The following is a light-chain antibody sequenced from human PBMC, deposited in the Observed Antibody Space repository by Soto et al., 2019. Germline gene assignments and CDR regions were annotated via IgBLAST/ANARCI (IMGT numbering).Light chain of an antibody. J-gene: IGLJ3*02. Sequence: QSALTQPASVSGSPGQSITISCTATASDVGDYNYVSWFQRYPGKAPKLMIYDVSNRPSGVSNRFSGSKSGNTASLTISGLQAEDEADYYCSSYTSTRTHVMFGGGTKLTVL. CDR1: ASDVGDYNY. CDR3: SSYTSTRTHVM. V-gene: IGLV2-14*01. CDR2: DVS.